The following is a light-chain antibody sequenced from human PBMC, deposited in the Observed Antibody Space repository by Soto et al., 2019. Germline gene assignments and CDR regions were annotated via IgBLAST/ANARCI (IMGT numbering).Light chain of an antibody. V-gene: IGKV3-20*01. CDR2: GVS. CDR1: QSVSSTS. Sequence: ESVFTQSAGTLSLSPGERATLSCRASQSVSSTSLARYQQKPGQAPRLLMYGVSSRATGIPDRFSGSGSGTDFTLTINRLEPEDFAVYFCQQYDSSVWTFGQGTKV. J-gene: IGKJ1*01. CDR3: QQYDSSVWT.